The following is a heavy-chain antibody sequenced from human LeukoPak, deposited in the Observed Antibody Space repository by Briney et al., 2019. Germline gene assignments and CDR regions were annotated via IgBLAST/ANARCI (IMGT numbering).Heavy chain of an antibody. CDR2: INHSGST. V-gene: IGHV4-34*01. Sequence: SETLSLTCAVYGGSFSGYYWSWIRQPPGKGLEWIGEINHSGSTNYNPSLKSRVTMSVDTSKNQFSLKLSSVTAADTAVYYCARDQSLGYCSGGSCPDPYYYYGTDVWGQGTTVTVSS. D-gene: IGHD2-15*01. CDR3: ARDQSLGYCSGGSCPDPYYYYGTDV. CDR1: GGSFSGYY. J-gene: IGHJ6*02.